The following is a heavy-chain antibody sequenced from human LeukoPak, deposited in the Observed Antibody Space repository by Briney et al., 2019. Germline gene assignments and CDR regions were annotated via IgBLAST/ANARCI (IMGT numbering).Heavy chain of an antibody. V-gene: IGHV4-34*01. Sequence: SETLSLTCAVYGGSFSGYYRSWIRQPPGKGLEWIGEINHSGSTNYNPSLKSRVTISVDTSKNQFSLQLNSVTPEDTAVYYCARYDRSVGWFDPWGQGTLVTVSS. J-gene: IGHJ5*02. CDR3: ARYDRSVGWFDP. CDR1: GGSFSGYY. CDR2: INHSGST. D-gene: IGHD5/OR15-5a*01.